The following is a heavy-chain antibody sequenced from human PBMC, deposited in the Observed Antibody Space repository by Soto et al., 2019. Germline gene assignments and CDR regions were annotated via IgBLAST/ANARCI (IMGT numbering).Heavy chain of an antibody. D-gene: IGHD6-19*01. CDR1: GFTFSGST. CDR3: ARQHLDVPVASAIDY. J-gene: IGHJ4*02. V-gene: IGHV3-73*02. Sequence: EVQLVESGGGSVQPGGSLKLSCAASGFTFSGSTIHCVRQTSGKGLEWVGRIPSKINTYATAYAASVKGRFTISRDDSKNTAYLQMNSLKIEDTAVYYCARQHLDVPVASAIDYWGQGTLVTVSS. CDR2: IPSKINTYAT.